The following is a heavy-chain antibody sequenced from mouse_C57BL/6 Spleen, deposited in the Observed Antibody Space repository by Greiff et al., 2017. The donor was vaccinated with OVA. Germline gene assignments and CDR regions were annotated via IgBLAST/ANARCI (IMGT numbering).Heavy chain of an antibody. D-gene: IGHD2-4*01. CDR3: ARGGYDYDFAY. CDR1: GYTFTDYE. Sequence: QVHVKQSGAELVRPGASVTLSCKASGYTFTDYEMHWVKQTPVHGLEWIGAIDPETGGTAYNQKFKGKAILTADKSSSTAYMQLSSLTSEDSAVYYCARGGYDYDFAYWGQGTLVTVSA. CDR2: IDPETGGT. J-gene: IGHJ3*01. V-gene: IGHV1-15*01.